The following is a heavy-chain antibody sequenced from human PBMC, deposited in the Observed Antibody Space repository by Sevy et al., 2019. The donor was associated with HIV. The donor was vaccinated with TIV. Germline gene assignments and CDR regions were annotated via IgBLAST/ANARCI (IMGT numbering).Heavy chain of an antibody. J-gene: IGHJ4*02. CDR3: ASQRYCSGGSCYGKMSY. V-gene: IGHV1-18*01. CDR1: GYTFTSYG. CDR2: ISAYNGNT. Sequence: ASVKVSCKASGYTFTSYGISWVRQAPGQGLEWMGWISAYNGNTNYPQKLQGRVTMTTDTSTSTAYMELRSLRSDDTAVYYCASQRYCSGGSCYGKMSYWGQGTLVTVSS. D-gene: IGHD2-15*01.